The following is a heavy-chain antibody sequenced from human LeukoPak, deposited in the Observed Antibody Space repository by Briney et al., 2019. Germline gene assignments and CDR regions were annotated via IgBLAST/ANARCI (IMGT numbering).Heavy chain of an antibody. D-gene: IGHD5-18*01. J-gene: IGHJ4*02. Sequence: LSLSCAASGFTFSSYAMHWVRQAPGKGLEYVSGISSNGGSIYYADSVKGRFTISRDNSKNTLYLQMGSLRAEDMAAYYCARVVDSYGPNFDYWGQGTLVTVSS. CDR1: GFTFSSYA. CDR2: ISSNGGSI. CDR3: ARVVDSYGPNFDY. V-gene: IGHV3-64*02.